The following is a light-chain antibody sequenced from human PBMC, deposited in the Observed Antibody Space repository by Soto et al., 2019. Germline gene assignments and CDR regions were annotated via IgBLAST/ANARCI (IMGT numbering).Light chain of an antibody. V-gene: IGLV2-14*01. Sequence: QSVLTQPASLSGSPGQSITISCTGTSSDIGGYNYVSWYQQHPGKAPKLMIYDVSNRPSGVSNRFSGSKSDNTASLTISGLQAEDEADYYCSSYTSSSTVVFGGGTKVTVL. CDR3: SSYTSSSTVV. CDR2: DVS. CDR1: SSDIGGYNY. J-gene: IGLJ2*01.